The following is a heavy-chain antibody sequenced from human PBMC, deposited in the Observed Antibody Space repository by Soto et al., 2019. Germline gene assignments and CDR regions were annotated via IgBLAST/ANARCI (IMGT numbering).Heavy chain of an antibody. V-gene: IGHV4-61*01. CDR1: GDSVSSDNFY. Sequence: KTSETLSLTCTVSGDSVSSDNFYWNWIRQPPGKGLEWIGYIYYSGSANYNPSLRSRVTISVDTSKNQFSLKLSSVTAAHTAVYYCARRKYDSDSSAYPFDYWGQGTLVTVSS. CDR2: IYYSGSA. J-gene: IGHJ4*02. D-gene: IGHD3-22*01. CDR3: ARRKYDSDSSAYPFDY.